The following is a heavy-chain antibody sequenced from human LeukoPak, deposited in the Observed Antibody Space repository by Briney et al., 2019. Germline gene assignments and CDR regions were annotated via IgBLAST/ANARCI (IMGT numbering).Heavy chain of an antibody. V-gene: IGHV3-48*01. CDR1: GFTFSSYS. CDR2: ISSSSSTI. J-gene: IGHJ3*02. CDR3: AFSSWSDAFDI. D-gene: IGHD6-13*01. Sequence: PGGSLRLSCAASGFTFSSYSMNWVRQAPGKGLEWVSYISSSSSTIYYADSVKGRFTISRDNSKNTLYLQMNSLRAEDTAVYYCAFSSWSDAFDIWGQGTMVTVSS.